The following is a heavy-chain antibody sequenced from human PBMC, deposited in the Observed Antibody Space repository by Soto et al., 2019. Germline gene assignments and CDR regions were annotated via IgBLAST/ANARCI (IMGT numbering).Heavy chain of an antibody. V-gene: IGHV3-23*01. CDR2: ISGSGSST. CDR1: GFTFSSCA. J-gene: IGHJ4*02. D-gene: IGHD3-9*01. CDR3: AKDPTYYDILTGSLFDY. Sequence: PGGSLRLSCAATGFTFSSCAMHWVRQAPGKGLDWVSAISGSGSSTYYADSVKGRFTISRDNSKSTLYLQMNSLRAEDTAVYYCAKDPTYYDILTGSLFDYWGQGILVTVS.